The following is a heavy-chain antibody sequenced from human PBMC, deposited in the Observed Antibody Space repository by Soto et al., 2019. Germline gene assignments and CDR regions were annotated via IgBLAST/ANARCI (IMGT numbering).Heavy chain of an antibody. V-gene: IGHV3-66*01. CDR3: AREFRDGSNTRLAFDP. Sequence: EMQLVQSGEGLVQPGGSLRLSCAASGFTVSSSYMTWVRHVPGKGLEWVSVMYAGGTTYYANSVKGRFTFSRDNSKNMIYLQMNNLRAEDTAMYYCAREFRDGSNTRLAFDPWGQGTLVTVSS. CDR1: GFTVSSSY. CDR2: MYAGGTT. J-gene: IGHJ5*02. D-gene: IGHD6-6*01.